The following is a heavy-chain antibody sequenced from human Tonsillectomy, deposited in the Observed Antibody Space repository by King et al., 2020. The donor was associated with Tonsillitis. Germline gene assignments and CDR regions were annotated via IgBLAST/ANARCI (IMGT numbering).Heavy chain of an antibody. CDR1: MC. D-gene: IGHD2-2*01. V-gene: IGHV2-70*11. Sequence: MCVSWIRQPPGKSLEWLARIDWYDDNYYSTSLKTRLTISKDTTKNQVVLTMTNMDPVETATYYCARASWTSARDNYCEYCGQGILVTVSS. CDR3: ARASWTSARDNYCEY. CDR2: IDWYDDN. J-gene: IGHJ4*02.